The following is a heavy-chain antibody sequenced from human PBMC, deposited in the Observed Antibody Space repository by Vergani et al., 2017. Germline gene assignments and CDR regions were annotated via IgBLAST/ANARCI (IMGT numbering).Heavy chain of an antibody. Sequence: EVQVVESGGGLIKPGGSLRLSCVVSGITFKNAWINWVRQAPGKGLEWIGRIRSKNDGGTADYAAPLKGRFTISRDNSKSTLYLQMNSLRTEDTAVYYCATKSCGTPGCQIGYFREWGQGTLVTVSS. D-gene: IGHD2-15*01. CDR1: GITFKNAW. CDR3: ATKSCGTPGCQIGYFRE. CDR2: IRSKNDGGTA. J-gene: IGHJ1*01. V-gene: IGHV3-15*01.